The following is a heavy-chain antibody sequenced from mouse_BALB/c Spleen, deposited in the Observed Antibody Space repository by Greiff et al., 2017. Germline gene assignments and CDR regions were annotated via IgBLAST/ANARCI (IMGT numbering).Heavy chain of an antibody. D-gene: IGHD2-1*01. V-gene: IGHV1-7*01. J-gene: IGHJ2*01. CDR2: INPSTGYT. CDR3: ARYGNFYYFDY. Sequence: QVQLQQSGAELAKPGASVKMSCKASGYTFTSYWMHWVKQRPGQGLEWIGYINPSTGYTEYNQKFKDKATLTADKSSSTAYMQLSSLTSEDSAVYYCARYGNFYYFDYWGQGTTLTVSS. CDR1: GYTFTSYW.